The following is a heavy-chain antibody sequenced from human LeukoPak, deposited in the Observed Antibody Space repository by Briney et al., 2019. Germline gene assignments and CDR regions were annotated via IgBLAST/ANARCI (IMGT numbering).Heavy chain of an antibody. Sequence: ASVKVSCKASGYTFTDYYMHWVQQAPGKGLEWMGRVDPEDGETIYAEKFQGRVTITADTSTSTAYMELRSLRSDDTAVYYCARGDWMLYYYYMDVWGKGTTVTVSS. CDR2: VDPEDGET. D-gene: IGHD2-2*03. J-gene: IGHJ6*03. CDR3: ARGDWMLYYYYMDV. V-gene: IGHV1-69-2*01. CDR1: GYTFTDYY.